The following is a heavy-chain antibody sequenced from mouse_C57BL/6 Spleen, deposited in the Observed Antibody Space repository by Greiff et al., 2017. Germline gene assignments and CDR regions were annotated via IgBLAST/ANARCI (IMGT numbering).Heavy chain of an antibody. CDR3: AREGGYYGSSYRGY. CDR1: GYSITSGYY. D-gene: IGHD1-1*01. J-gene: IGHJ2*01. Sequence: EVKLQESGPGLVKPSQSLSLTCSVTGYSITSGYYWNWIRQFQGNKLEWMGYISYDGSNNYNPSPKNRISITRDTSKNQFFLKLKSVTTEDTATYYCAREGGYYGSSYRGYWGQGTTLTVSS. CDR2: ISYDGSN. V-gene: IGHV3-6*01.